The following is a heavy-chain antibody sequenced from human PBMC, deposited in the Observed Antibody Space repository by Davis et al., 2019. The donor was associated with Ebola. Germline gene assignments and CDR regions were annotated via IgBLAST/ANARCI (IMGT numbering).Heavy chain of an antibody. CDR3: ASRLTTVTTVFDY. D-gene: IGHD4-11*01. CDR1: GGTFSSYA. CDR2: IIPILGVA. V-gene: IGHV1-69*04. Sequence: SVKVSCKASGGTFSSYAISWVRQAPGHGLEWMGRIIPILGVANYAQKFQGRVTITADKSTSTAYMELSSLRSEDTAIYYCASRLTTVTTVFDYWGQGTQVTVSS. J-gene: IGHJ4*02.